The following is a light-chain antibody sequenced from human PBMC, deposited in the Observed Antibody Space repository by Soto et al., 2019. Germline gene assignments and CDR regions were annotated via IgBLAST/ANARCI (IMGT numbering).Light chain of an antibody. CDR2: EVS. Sequence: QSALTQPASVSGSPGQSITISCTGTSSDVGAYDVVSWYQQPPGKAPKYLIYEVSNRPSGVSDRFCGSKSGTTASLTISGLQAEDGADYYCSSYTTTDPYVFGTGTKLTVL. CDR3: SSYTTTDPYV. CDR1: SSDVGAYDV. V-gene: IGLV2-14*01. J-gene: IGLJ1*01.